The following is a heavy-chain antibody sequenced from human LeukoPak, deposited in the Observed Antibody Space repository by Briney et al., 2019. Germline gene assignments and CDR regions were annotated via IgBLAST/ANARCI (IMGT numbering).Heavy chain of an antibody. CDR2: LKQDGSEK. V-gene: IGHV3-7*01. J-gene: IGHJ4*02. D-gene: IGHD2-2*01. CDR3: AKDRGRYCSSTSCRPDYLDY. Sequence: GGSLRLSCAASGFTFSNYWMSWVRQAPGKGLEWVANLKQDGSEKYYVDSVKGRFTISRDNAKNLLYLQMNSLRAEDTAVYYCAKDRGRYCSSTSCRPDYLDYWGQGTLVTVSS. CDR1: GFTFSNYW.